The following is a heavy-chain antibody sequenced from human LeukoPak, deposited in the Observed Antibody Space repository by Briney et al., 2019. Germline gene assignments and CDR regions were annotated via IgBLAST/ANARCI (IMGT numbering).Heavy chain of an antibody. CDR1: GFSVSSNY. Sequence: GGSLRLSCAASGFSVSSNYMSWVRQAPGRGLEGVSVIYSGGSTYYADSVKGRFTFSRDDSKNTLYLQMNSLRGEDTAVYYCARGGGYSYGLAHWGQGTLVTVTS. CDR2: IYSGGST. V-gene: IGHV3-66*01. J-gene: IGHJ4*02. D-gene: IGHD5-18*01. CDR3: ARGGGYSYGLAH.